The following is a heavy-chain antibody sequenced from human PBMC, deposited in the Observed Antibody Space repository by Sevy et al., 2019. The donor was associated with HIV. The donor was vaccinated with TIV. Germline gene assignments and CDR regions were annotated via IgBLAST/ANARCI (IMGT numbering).Heavy chain of an antibody. CDR2: INPNDGGT. CDR1: GYTFTKYY. D-gene: IGHD5-12*01. CDR3: ARGSSGSQPFDY. V-gene: IGHV1-46*01. Sequence: ASVKVSCEASGYTFTKYYMHWVRQAPGQWLEWMGIINPNDGGTTYAQKFQGRVTMTRDTSTTTVYMELTSLRSEDTAVYYCARGSSGSQPFDYWGQGTLVTVSS. J-gene: IGHJ4*02.